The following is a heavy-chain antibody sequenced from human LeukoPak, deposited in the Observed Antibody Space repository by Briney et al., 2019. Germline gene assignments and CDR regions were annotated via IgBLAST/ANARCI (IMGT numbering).Heavy chain of an antibody. CDR3: AKPVDGASVQRYFQH. CDR1: GFTFSRYA. CDR2: ISGGGDNT. V-gene: IGHV3-23*01. Sequence: PGGSLRLSCAASGFTFSRYAMSWGRQAPGKGLEWVSAISGGGDNTYYADSVRGRFTISRDNSKNTLFLQMNSLRAEDTAIYYCAKPVDGASVQRYFQHWGQGTMVTVSS. D-gene: IGHD1-1*01. J-gene: IGHJ1*01.